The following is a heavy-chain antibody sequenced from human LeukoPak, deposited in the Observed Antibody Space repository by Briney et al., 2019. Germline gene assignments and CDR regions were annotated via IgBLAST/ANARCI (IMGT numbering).Heavy chain of an antibody. J-gene: IGHJ6*02. CDR3: ARDTFSLRYFDWLSDYYYYGMDV. CDR1: GFTFSSYS. D-gene: IGHD3-9*01. V-gene: IGHV3-21*01. Sequence: GGSLRLSCAASGFTFSSYSMNWVRQAPGKGLEWVSSISSSSSYIYYADSVKGRFTISRDNAKNSLYLQMNSLRAEDTAVYYCARDTFSLRYFDWLSDYYYYGMDVWGQGTTVTVSS. CDR2: ISSSSSYI.